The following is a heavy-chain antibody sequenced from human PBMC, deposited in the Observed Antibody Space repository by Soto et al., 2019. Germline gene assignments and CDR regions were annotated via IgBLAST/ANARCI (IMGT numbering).Heavy chain of an antibody. D-gene: IGHD3-16*02. V-gene: IGHV4-31*03. CDR3: AGDPPLRDYGMDV. Sequence: TLSLTCTVSGGSISSGGYYWSWIRQHPGKGLEWIGYIYYSGSTYYNPSLKSRVTISVDTSKNQFSLKLSSVTAADTAVYYCAGDPPLRDYGMDVWGQGTTVTVSS. CDR2: IYYSGST. J-gene: IGHJ6*02. CDR1: GGSISSGGYY.